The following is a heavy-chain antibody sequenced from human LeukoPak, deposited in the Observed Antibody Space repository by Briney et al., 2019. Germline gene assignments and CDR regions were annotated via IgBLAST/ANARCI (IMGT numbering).Heavy chain of an antibody. CDR2: ISAYNGNT. Sequence: GASVEVSCKASGYTFTNYGLSWVRQAPGQGLEWMGWISAYNGNTNNAQQFQGRVTMTTDTSTSTAYMDLKSMRSDDTAVYYCARDRVTFGGVMLPEYWGQGTLVTVSS. CDR3: ARDRVTFGGVMLPEY. V-gene: IGHV1-18*01. CDR1: GYTFTNYG. J-gene: IGHJ4*02. D-gene: IGHD3-16*01.